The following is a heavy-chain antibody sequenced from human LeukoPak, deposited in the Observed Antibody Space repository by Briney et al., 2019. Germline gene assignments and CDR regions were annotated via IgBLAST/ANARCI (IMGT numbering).Heavy chain of an antibody. CDR3: ARDQRGSSWYRAGDY. Sequence: PGGSLRLSCAASGFTFNTYGMHWVRQAPGKGLEWVALIWSDGNNKYYTDSVKGRFTISRDNSMNILNLQMNNLRAEDTAIYYCARDQRGSSWYRAGDYWGQGTLVTVSS. D-gene: IGHD6-13*01. V-gene: IGHV3-33*01. J-gene: IGHJ4*02. CDR1: GFTFNTYG. CDR2: IWSDGNNK.